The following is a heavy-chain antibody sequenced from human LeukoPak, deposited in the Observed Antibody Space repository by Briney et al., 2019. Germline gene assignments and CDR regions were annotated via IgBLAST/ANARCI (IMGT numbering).Heavy chain of an antibody. V-gene: IGHV3-21*01. CDR1: GFTFSSYS. CDR3: ARDSLAGTSRDY. Sequence: PGGSLRLSCAASGFTFSSYSMNWVRQAPGKGLEWVSSISSSSSYIYYADSVKGRFTISRDNAKNSLYLQMNSLRAEDTAVYYCARDSLAGTSRDYWGQGTLVTVSS. CDR2: ISSSSSYI. D-gene: IGHD6-19*01. J-gene: IGHJ4*02.